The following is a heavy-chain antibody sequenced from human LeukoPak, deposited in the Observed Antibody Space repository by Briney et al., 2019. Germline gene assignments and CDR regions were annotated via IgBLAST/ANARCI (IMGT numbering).Heavy chain of an antibody. V-gene: IGHV3-23*01. J-gene: IGHJ4*02. CDR1: GFTFSSYA. D-gene: IGHD6-19*01. CDR2: IGGRDGNT. Sequence: GGSLRLSCAASGFTFSSYAMSWVRQAPGKGLEWVSSIGGRDGNTYYADSVKGRFTTSRDNSQNTLYLQMNSLRAEDTAVFYCAKGWYNSGWDWGQGTLVTVSS. CDR3: AKGWYNSGWD.